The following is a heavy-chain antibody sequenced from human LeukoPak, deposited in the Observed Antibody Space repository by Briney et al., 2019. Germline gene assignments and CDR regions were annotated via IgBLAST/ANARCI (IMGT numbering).Heavy chain of an antibody. CDR3: AKTNYYETSGWASGLSPFDM. CDR1: GYSFATFW. J-gene: IGHJ3*02. D-gene: IGHD3-22*01. V-gene: IGHV5-51*01. CDR2: IYPVDSDT. Sequence: GESLKISCKGSGYSFATFWIAWVRQVPGKGLEWIGVIYPVDSDTRYSPSFQGQVTISVDKSTSTAYLQWNSLKASGTTMYYCAKTNYYETSGWASGLSPFDMWGRGTMVTVSS.